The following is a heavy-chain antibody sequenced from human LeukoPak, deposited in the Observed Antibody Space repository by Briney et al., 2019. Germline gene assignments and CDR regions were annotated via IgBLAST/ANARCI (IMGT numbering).Heavy chain of an antibody. CDR2: INSDGSIT. D-gene: IGHD1-26*01. CDR1: GFTFSSYW. V-gene: IGHV3-74*01. CDR3: ARDRNTGSSYENFFEY. Sequence: PGGSLRLSCAASGFTFSSYWMHWVRQAPGKGLVWVSRINSDGSITSYADSVKGRFTISRDNAKNTLYLQMNSLRAEDTSVYYCARDRNTGSSYENFFEYWGQGSLVSVSS. J-gene: IGHJ4*02.